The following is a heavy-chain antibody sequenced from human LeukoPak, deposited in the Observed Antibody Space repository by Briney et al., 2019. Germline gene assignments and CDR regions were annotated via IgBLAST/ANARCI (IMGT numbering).Heavy chain of an antibody. D-gene: IGHD3-3*01. CDR2: IYYSGST. CDR3: ARTITIFVALGYFDY. J-gene: IGHJ4*02. Sequence: SETLSLTCTVSGGSISSYYWSWVRQPPGKGLEWIGYIYYSGSTNYNTYLKSRVTISVDTSKIQFSLELSSVTAADTAVYYCARTITIFVALGYFDYWGQGTLVTVSS. V-gene: IGHV4-59*12. CDR1: GGSISSYY.